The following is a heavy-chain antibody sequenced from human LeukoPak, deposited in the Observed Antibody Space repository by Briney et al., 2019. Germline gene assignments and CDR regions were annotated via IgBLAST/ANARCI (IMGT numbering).Heavy chain of an antibody. D-gene: IGHD3-22*01. Sequence: DPGGSLRLSCAASGFTFSSYGMSWVRQAPGKGLEWVSAISGSGGSTYYADSVKGRFTISRDNSKNTLYLQMNSLRAEDTAVYYCARDSDSSGYYPPGAFDIWGQGTMVTVSS. CDR2: ISGSGGST. J-gene: IGHJ3*02. CDR3: ARDSDSSGYYPPGAFDI. CDR1: GFTFSSYG. V-gene: IGHV3-23*01.